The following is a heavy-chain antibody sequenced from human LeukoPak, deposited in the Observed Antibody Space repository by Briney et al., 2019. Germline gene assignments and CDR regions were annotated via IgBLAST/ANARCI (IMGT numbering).Heavy chain of an antibody. J-gene: IGHJ6*02. D-gene: IGHD7-27*01. CDR3: ARGGRQLTGAPYYYYYYGMDV. CDR2: IGGYKGHT. Sequence: ASVKVSCKTSGYRFTSYGITWVRQAPGQGLEWMGWIGGYKGHTNYAPKFQGRVTLTTDTTTNTAYMELSRLRSDDTAVYYCARGGRQLTGAPYYYYYYGMDVWGQGTTVTVSS. CDR1: GYRFTSYG. V-gene: IGHV1-18*04.